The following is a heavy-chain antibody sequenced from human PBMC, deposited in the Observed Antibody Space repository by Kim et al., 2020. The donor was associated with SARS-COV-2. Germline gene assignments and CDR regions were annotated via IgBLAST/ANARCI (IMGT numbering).Heavy chain of an antibody. CDR1: GGSISSSSYY. J-gene: IGHJ3*02. Sequence: SETLSLTCTVSGGSISSSSYYWGWIHQPPGKGLEWIGSIYYSGSTYYNPSLKSRVTISVDTSKNQFSLKLSSVTAADTAVYYCARLESRLLPRADAFDIWGQGTMVTVSS. CDR3: ARLESRLLPRADAFDI. CDR2: IYYSGST. V-gene: IGHV4-39*01. D-gene: IGHD6-25*01.